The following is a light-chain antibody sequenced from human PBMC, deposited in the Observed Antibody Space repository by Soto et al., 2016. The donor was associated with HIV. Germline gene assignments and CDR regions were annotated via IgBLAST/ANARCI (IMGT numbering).Light chain of an antibody. CDR1: NIATKS. CDR2: DDS. CDR3: QAWDSNTAV. Sequence: SYVLTQPPSVSVAPGRTASITCGGNNIATKSVHWYQQKPGQAPVLVVYDDSDRPSGIPERFSGSNSGNTATLTISGTQPMDEADYFCQAWDSNTAVFGTGTKVTVL. J-gene: IGLJ1*01. V-gene: IGLV3-21*03.